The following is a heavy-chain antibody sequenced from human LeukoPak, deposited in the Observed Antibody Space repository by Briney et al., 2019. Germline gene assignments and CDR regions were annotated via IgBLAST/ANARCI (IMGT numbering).Heavy chain of an antibody. CDR1: GFTFSSYA. CDR3: AKSPDSGSYYGIGSVDY. V-gene: IGHV3-23*01. J-gene: IGHJ4*02. CDR2: ISGSGGST. D-gene: IGHD1-26*01. Sequence: GGSLRLSCAASGFTFSSYAMSWVRQAPGKGLEWVSAISGSGGSTYYADSVKGRFTISRDNSKNTLYLQMNSLRAEDTAVYYCAKSPDSGSYYGIGSVDYWGQGTLVTVSS.